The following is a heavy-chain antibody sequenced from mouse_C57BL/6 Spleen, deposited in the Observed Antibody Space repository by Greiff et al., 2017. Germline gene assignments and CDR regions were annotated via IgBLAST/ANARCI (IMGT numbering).Heavy chain of an antibody. CDR2: IYPGDGDT. CDR3: AREDGYYGSSPFDY. Sequence: QVQLKQSGAELVKPGASVKISCKASGYAFSSYWMNWVKQRPGKGLEWIGQIYPGDGDTNYNGKFKGKATLTADKSSSTAYMQLSSLTSEDSAVYFCAREDGYYGSSPFDYWGQGTTLTVSS. J-gene: IGHJ2*01. CDR1: GYAFSSYW. V-gene: IGHV1-80*01. D-gene: IGHD1-1*01.